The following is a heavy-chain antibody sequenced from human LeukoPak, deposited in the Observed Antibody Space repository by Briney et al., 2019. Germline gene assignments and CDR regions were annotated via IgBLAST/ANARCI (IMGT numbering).Heavy chain of an antibody. CDR3: ARDVYYGMGV. CDR2: ISRSGDTI. J-gene: IGHJ6*02. V-gene: IGHV3-48*03. Sequence: PGGSLRLSCAASGFTFSRYEMNWVRQAPGKGLEWVSYISRSGDTIYFADSVKGRFTISRDNAKNSLYLQMSSLRAEDTAVYYCARDVYYGMGVWGQGTTVTVSS. CDR1: GFTFSRYE.